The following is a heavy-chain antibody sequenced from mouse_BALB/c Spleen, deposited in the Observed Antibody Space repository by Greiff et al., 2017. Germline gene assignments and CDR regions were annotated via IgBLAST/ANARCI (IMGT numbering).Heavy chain of an antibody. CDR3: ARKGGNWGFYFDY. Sequence: EVHLVESGGGLVQPGGSRKLSCAASGFTFSSFGMHWVRQAPEKGLEWVAYISSGSSTIYYADTVKGRFTISRDNPKNTLFLQMTSLRSEDTAMYYCARKGGNWGFYFDYWGQGTTLTVSS. D-gene: IGHD4-1*01. V-gene: IGHV5-17*02. CDR1: GFTFSSFG. CDR2: ISSGSSTI. J-gene: IGHJ2*01.